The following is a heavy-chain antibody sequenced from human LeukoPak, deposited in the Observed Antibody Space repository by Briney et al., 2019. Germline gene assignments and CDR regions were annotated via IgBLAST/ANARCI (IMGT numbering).Heavy chain of an antibody. J-gene: IGHJ6*02. D-gene: IGHD2-15*01. CDR3: ARETGGRYYYYYGMDV. Sequence: GASVKVSCKASGYTFTGYYMHWVRQAPGQGLEWMGWINPNSGGTNYAQKFQGRVTMTRDTSISTAYMELSRLRSDDTAVYYCARETGGRYYYYYGMDVWGQGTTVTVSS. CDR1: GYTFTGYY. CDR2: INPNSGGT. V-gene: IGHV1-2*02.